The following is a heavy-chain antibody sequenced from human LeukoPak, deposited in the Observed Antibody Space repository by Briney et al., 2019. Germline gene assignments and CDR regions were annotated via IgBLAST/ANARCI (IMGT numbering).Heavy chain of an antibody. D-gene: IGHD5-18*01. J-gene: IGHJ4*02. CDR1: GFTFSSYE. CDR2: ITGSGGTI. CDR3: ARADTAMAMRLDY. V-gene: IGHV3-48*03. Sequence: GGSLRLSCAASGFTFSSYEMNWVRQAPGKGLEWVSYITGSGGTIYYADSVKGRFTISRDNAKNSLYLQMNSLRAEDTAVCYCARADTAMAMRLDYWGQGTLVTVSS.